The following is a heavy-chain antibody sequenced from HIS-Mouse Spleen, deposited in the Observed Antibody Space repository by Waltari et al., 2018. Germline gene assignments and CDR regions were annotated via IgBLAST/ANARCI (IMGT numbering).Heavy chain of an antibody. CDR3: AKERVTGTYYFDY. Sequence: QVQLVESGGGVVQPGFTFSSYGMHWVRQAPGKGLEWVAVIWYDGSNKYYADSVKGRFTISRDNSKNTLYLQMNSLRAEDTAVYYCAKERVTGTYYFDYWGQGTLVTVSS. D-gene: IGHD1-7*01. CDR1: FTFSSYG. CDR2: IWYDGSNK. J-gene: IGHJ4*02. V-gene: IGHV3-33*06.